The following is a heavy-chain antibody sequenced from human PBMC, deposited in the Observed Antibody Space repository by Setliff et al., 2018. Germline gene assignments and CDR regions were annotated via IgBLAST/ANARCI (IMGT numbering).Heavy chain of an antibody. Sequence: ASVKVSCKASGSTFTDSIVNWVRQAPGQGLEWVGWYSPYNGKTYSAQKFQGRVTLSTDTSTTTAYMELRSLTVEDTAVYYCARDKDKDFDFWGQGTLVTVSS. CDR3: ARDKDKDFDF. J-gene: IGHJ4*02. V-gene: IGHV1-18*01. CDR1: GSTFTDSI. CDR2: YSPYNGKT.